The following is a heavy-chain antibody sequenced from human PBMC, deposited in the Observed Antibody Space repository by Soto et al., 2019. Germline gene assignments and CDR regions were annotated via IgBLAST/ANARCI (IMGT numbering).Heavy chain of an antibody. D-gene: IGHD4-17*01. Sequence: QVQLQESGPGLLKPSGTLSLTCAVSSGSISSSNWWSWVRQPPGKGLEWIGEIYHSGSTNYNPSLKSRVTITVDKAKNQFSLELRSVTAADTAVYYCAGGGNDYGDYGFDYWGQGTLVTVSS. V-gene: IGHV4-4*02. CDR3: AGGGNDYGDYGFDY. CDR1: SGSISSSNW. J-gene: IGHJ4*02. CDR2: IYHSGST.